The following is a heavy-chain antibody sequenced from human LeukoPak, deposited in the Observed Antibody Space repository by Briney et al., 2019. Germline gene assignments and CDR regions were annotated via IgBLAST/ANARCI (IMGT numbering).Heavy chain of an antibody. CDR3: ARHVYCSSTSCYRGAFDI. CDR2: IYYSGST. D-gene: IGHD2-2*01. Sequence: SETLSLTCTVSGGSISSSSYYWGWIRQPPGKGLEWIGSIYYSGSTYYNPSLKSRVTISVDTSKNQFSLKPSSVTAADTAVYYCARHVYCSSTSCYRGAFDIWGQGTMVTVSS. CDR1: GGSISSSSYY. V-gene: IGHV4-39*01. J-gene: IGHJ3*02.